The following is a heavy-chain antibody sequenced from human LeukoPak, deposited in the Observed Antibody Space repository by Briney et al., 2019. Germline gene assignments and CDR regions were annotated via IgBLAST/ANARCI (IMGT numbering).Heavy chain of an antibody. V-gene: IGHV1-18*01. D-gene: IGHD5-12*01. J-gene: IGHJ4*02. Sequence: GASVKVSCKASGYTFTSYGISWVRQAPGQGLEWMGWISAYNGNTNYAQKLQGRVTMTTDTSTSTAYMELRSLRSDDTAVYYCAREKRPPWGYSGYVPLADYWGQGTLVTISS. CDR3: AREKRPPWGYSGYVPLADY. CDR2: ISAYNGNT. CDR1: GYTFTSYG.